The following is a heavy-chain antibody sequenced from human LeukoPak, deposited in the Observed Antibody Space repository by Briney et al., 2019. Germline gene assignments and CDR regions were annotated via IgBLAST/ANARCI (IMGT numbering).Heavy chain of an antibody. Sequence: ASVKVSCKASGYTFTGYYMHWVRQAPGQGLEWMGWISGYNGNTKYAQKLQGRVTITTDTSTSTAYMELRSLRSDDTAVYYCAREVATITVEAAGGIDYWGQGTLVTVSS. CDR3: AREVATITVEAAGGIDY. J-gene: IGHJ4*02. V-gene: IGHV1-18*04. CDR2: ISGYNGNT. D-gene: IGHD5-12*01. CDR1: GYTFTGYY.